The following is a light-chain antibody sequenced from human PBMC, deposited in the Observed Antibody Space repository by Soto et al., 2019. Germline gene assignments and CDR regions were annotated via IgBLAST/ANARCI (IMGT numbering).Light chain of an antibody. V-gene: IGLV2-14*01. Sequence: ALTQPASVSGSPGQSITISCTGASSDVGGFNYVSWYQQHPGKAPKLLIFDVYSRPSXXXXXXXXXXXXXXXXXXXSWXQAEDEADYYCSSYTTSSSYVFGAGTKVTVL. CDR3: SSYTTSSSYV. CDR1: SSDVGGFNY. J-gene: IGLJ1*01. CDR2: DVY.